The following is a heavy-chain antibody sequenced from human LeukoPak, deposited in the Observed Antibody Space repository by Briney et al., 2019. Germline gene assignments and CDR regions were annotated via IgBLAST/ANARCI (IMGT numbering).Heavy chain of an antibody. CDR3: AKVRDIVVVVAAAVFDY. V-gene: IGHV3-11*01. CDR1: GFTFSDYY. CDR2: ISSSGSTI. Sequence: GGSLRLSCAASGFTFSDYYMSWIRQAPGKGLEWVSYISSSGSTIYYADSVKGRFTISRDNAKNSLYLQMNSLRAEDTAVYYCAKVRDIVVVVAAAVFDYWGQGTLVTVSS. D-gene: IGHD2-15*01. J-gene: IGHJ4*02.